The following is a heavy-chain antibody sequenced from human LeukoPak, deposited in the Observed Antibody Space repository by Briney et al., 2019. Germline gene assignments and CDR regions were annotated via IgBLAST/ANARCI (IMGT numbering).Heavy chain of an antibody. CDR1: GFTFSSYG. J-gene: IGHJ5*02. V-gene: IGHV3-30*02. CDR3: AKVLAKRAVATGAST. CDR2: IRYDGSNK. Sequence: PGGSLRLSCAASGFTFSSYGMHWVRQAPGKGLEWVAFIRYDGSNKYYADSVKGRFTISRDNSKNTLYPQMNSLRAENTAVYYCAKVLAKRAVATGASTWGQGTLVTVSS. D-gene: IGHD5-12*01.